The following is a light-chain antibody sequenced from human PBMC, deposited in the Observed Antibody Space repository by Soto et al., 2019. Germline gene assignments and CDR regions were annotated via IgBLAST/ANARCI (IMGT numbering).Light chain of an antibody. Sequence: DIQMTQSPSSLSASVGDRVTITCRASQSISKFLNWYQQKSGRAPKLLIYAASSFQSGVLSRFSGSGSGTEFTLTISSLQPEDFATYYCQQSYSGPSFGQGTRLEIK. J-gene: IGKJ5*01. CDR1: QSISKF. V-gene: IGKV1-39*01. CDR2: AAS. CDR3: QQSYSGPS.